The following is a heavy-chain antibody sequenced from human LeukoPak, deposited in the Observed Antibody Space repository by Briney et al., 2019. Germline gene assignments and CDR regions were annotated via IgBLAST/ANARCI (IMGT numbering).Heavy chain of an antibody. V-gene: IGHV4-61*01. CDR3: TRIRRAGRDLTGLDDY. CDR2: IYYGGSA. J-gene: IGHJ4*02. D-gene: IGHD3-9*01. Sequence: PSETLSLTCTVSGASVSNNIYYWNWIRQPPGKGLEWIGYIYYGGSANYTPSLKSRATISLDTSKDQFSLKLTSVTAADTAVYYCTRIRRAGRDLTGLDDYWGRGTLVTVSS. CDR1: GASVSNNIYY.